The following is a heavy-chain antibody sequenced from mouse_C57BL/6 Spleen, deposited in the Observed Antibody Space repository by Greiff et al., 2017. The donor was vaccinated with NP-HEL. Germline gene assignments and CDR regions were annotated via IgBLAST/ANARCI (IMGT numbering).Heavy chain of an antibody. CDR2: ISSGGDYI. J-gene: IGHJ1*03. Sequence: EVKLMESGEGLVKPGGSLKLSCAASGFTFSSYAMSWVRQTPEKRLEWVAYISSGGDYIYYADTVKGRFTLSRDNARNTLYLQMSSLKSDDTAMYYCTREGEYDYDRYFDVWGTGTTVTVSS. CDR1: GFTFSSYA. CDR3: TREGEYDYDRYFDV. D-gene: IGHD2-4*01. V-gene: IGHV5-9-1*02.